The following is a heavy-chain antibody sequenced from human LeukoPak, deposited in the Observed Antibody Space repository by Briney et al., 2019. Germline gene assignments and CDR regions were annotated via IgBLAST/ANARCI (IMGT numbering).Heavy chain of an antibody. Sequence: GRSLRLSCAASGFTFSSYAMHWVRQAPGKGLEWVAVISYDGSNKYYADSVKGRFTISRDNSKNTLYLQMNSLRAEDTAVYYCARDVEMARRNYYYYYGMDVWGQGTTVTVSS. V-gene: IGHV3-30-3*01. CDR1: GFTFSSYA. D-gene: IGHD5-24*01. CDR2: ISYDGSNK. J-gene: IGHJ6*02. CDR3: ARDVEMARRNYYYYYGMDV.